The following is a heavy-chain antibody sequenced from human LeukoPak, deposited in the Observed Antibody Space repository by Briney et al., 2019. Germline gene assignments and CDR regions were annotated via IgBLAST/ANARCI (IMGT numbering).Heavy chain of an antibody. J-gene: IGHJ5*02. D-gene: IGHD3/OR15-3a*01. CDR3: ARDWTGVPFDP. Sequence: QPGGSLRLSCAASGFTFSTYGMHWVRQAPGKGLEWVAVIWYDGSNKYYADSVKGRFTISRDNSKNTLYLQMNSLRAEDTAVYYCARDWTGVPFDPWGQGTLVTVSS. V-gene: IGHV3-33*01. CDR1: GFTFSTYG. CDR2: IWYDGSNK.